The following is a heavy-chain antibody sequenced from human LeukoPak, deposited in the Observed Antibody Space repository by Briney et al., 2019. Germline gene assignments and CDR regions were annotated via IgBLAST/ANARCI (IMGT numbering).Heavy chain of an antibody. Sequence: ASVKVSCKASGGTFSSYAISWVRQAPGQGLEWMGGIIPIFGTANYAQKFQGRVTITADESTSTAYMKLSSLRSEDTAVYYCARGLGLVAATFYYGMDVWGQGTTVTVSS. V-gene: IGHV1-69*01. J-gene: IGHJ6*02. CDR2: IIPIFGTA. CDR1: GGTFSSYA. D-gene: IGHD5-12*01. CDR3: ARGLGLVAATFYYGMDV.